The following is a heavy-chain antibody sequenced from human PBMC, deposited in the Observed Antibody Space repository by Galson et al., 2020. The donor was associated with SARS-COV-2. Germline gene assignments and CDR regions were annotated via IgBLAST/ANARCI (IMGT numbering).Heavy chain of an antibody. CDR1: GYTLTELS. V-gene: IGHV1-24*01. D-gene: IGHD3-3*01. CDR3: ATGYTIFGVAPPNY. CDR2: FDPEDGET. J-gene: IGHJ4*02. Sequence: GESLNISCKVSGYTLTELSMHWVRQAPGKGLEWMGGFDPEDGETIYAQKFQGRVTMTEDTSTDTAYMELSSLRSEDTAVYYCATGYTIFGVAPPNYWGQGTLVTVSS.